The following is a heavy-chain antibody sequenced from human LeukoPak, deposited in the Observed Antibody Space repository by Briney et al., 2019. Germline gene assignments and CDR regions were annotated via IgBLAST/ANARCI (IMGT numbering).Heavy chain of an antibody. V-gene: IGHV3-30*02. D-gene: IGHD6-19*01. CDR3: TKGIKQYHAFDI. Sequence: GGSLRLSCAASGFTFSSYGIHWVRQAPGKGLEWVTFIRYDGSKKYYADSVKGRFTISRDNSKNTLYLQMNSLRAEDTAVYYCTKGIKQYHAFDIWGQGTMVTVSS. J-gene: IGHJ3*02. CDR1: GFTFSSYG. CDR2: IRYDGSKK.